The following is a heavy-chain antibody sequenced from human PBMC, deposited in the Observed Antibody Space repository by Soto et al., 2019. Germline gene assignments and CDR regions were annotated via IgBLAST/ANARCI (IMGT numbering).Heavy chain of an antibody. D-gene: IGHD2-21*01. CDR1: GGTFSSYA. V-gene: IGHV1-69*13. Sequence: ASVKVSCKASGGTFSSYAISWVRQAPGQGLEWMGGIIPIFGTANYTQKFQGRVTITADESTSTAYMELSSLRSEDTAVYYCARTPGDAYYYYYGMDVWGQGTTVTVSS. CDR2: IIPIFGTA. CDR3: ARTPGDAYYYYYGMDV. J-gene: IGHJ6*02.